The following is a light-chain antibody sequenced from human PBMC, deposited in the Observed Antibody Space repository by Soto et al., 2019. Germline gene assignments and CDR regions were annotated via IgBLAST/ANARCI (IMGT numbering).Light chain of an antibody. CDR3: SSFASSNTWV. CDR1: SSDVGAYNY. V-gene: IGLV2-8*01. CDR2: EVT. Sequence: QSALTQPPSASGSPGQSVTISCTGTSSDVGAYNYVSWYQQHAGKAPKLVIYEVTKRPSGVPDRFSGSKSANTASLTVSGLQPEDEADYHCSSFASSNTWVFGGGTKLTVL. J-gene: IGLJ3*02.